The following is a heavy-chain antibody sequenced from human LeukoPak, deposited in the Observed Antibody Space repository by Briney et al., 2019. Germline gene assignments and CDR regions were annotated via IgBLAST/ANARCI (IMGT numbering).Heavy chain of an antibody. CDR3: ARRSIWSGRAFDI. J-gene: IGHJ3*02. CDR1: GGSISSYY. Sequence: SETLSLTCTVSGGSISSYYWSWIRQPPGKGLEWIGEINHSGSTNYNPSLKSRVTISVDTSKNQFSLKLSSVTAADTAVYYCARRSIWSGRAFDIWGQGTMVTVSS. V-gene: IGHV4-34*01. D-gene: IGHD3-3*01. CDR2: INHSGST.